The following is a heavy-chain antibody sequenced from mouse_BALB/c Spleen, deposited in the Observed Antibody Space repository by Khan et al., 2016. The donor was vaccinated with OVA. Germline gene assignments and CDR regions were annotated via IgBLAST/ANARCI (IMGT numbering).Heavy chain of an antibody. D-gene: IGHD1-2*01. CDR2: SDPATGNT. CDR3: ARTEIHYCGSYARDY. Sequence: VQLQQPGAELVKPGSSVKLSCTASGFNIKDTYIHWVKQRPDQGLEWIGRSDPATGNTKYDPKFQGKATITADTSSNTAYLHLTSLTSEDTAVYYCARTEIHYCGSYARDYWGLGTSVTVSS. V-gene: IGHV14-3*02. J-gene: IGHJ4*01. CDR1: GFNIKDTY.